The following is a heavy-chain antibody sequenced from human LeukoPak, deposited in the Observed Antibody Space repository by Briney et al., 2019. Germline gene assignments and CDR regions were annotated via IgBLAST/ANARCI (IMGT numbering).Heavy chain of an antibody. D-gene: IGHD2-15*01. CDR2: IYHSGSS. Sequence: PSGTLSLTCTGHGGSISSSSNYWGWIRQPPGKGLEYIGTIYHSGSSYYNPSLKSRVSISVDTSKNQFSLNLSSVTAADTAVYFCARRSGYCSGGSCYLYFDYWGQGTLVTVSS. V-gene: IGHV4-39*01. CDR3: ARRSGYCSGGSCYLYFDY. CDR1: GGSISSSSNY. J-gene: IGHJ4*02.